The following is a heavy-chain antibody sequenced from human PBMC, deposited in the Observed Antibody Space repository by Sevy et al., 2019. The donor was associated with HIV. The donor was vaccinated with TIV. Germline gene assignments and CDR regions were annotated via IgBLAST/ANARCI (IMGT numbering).Heavy chain of an antibody. D-gene: IGHD2-15*01. J-gene: IGHJ4*02. CDR3: AKGRVGYCSGGSCSYYFDY. V-gene: IGHV3-23*01. Sequence: GGSLRLSCAASGFTFSNYWMSWVRQAPGKGLEWVSAISGSGGSTYYADSVKGRFTISRDNSKNTLYLQMNSLRAEDTAVYYCAKGRVGYCSGGSCSYYFDYWGQGTLVTVSS. CDR2: ISGSGGST. CDR1: GFTFSNYW.